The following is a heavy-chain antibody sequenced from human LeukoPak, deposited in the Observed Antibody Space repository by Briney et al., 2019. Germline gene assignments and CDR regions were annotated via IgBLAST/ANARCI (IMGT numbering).Heavy chain of an antibody. CDR3: TRGSSGRRDN. CDR2: MNPNSGNI. V-gene: IGHV1-8*01. J-gene: IGHJ4*02. Sequence: GASVKVSCKASGYTSTSCDINWVRQATGQGREWMGRMNPNSGNISNGQSFQGRITTTSDISIGTAYMELSKLTSEDTAIYYCTRGSSGRRDNWGQGTLVTVSA. CDR1: GYTSTSCD. D-gene: IGHD6-19*01.